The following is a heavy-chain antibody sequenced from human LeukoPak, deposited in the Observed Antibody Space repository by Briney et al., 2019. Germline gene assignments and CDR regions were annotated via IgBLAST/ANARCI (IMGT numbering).Heavy chain of an antibody. Sequence: GGSLRLSCAASGFTFSSYSMNWVRQAPGKGLEWVSYISSSSSTIYYADSVKGRFTISRDNAKNSLYLQMNSLRAEDTAVYYCARGSDYYDSSGYFDYWGQGTLVTVSS. J-gene: IGHJ4*02. CDR3: ARGSDYYDSSGYFDY. D-gene: IGHD3-22*01. CDR1: GFTFSSYS. CDR2: ISSSSSTI. V-gene: IGHV3-48*04.